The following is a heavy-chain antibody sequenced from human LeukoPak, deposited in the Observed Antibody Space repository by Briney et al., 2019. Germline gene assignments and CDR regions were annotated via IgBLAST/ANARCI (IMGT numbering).Heavy chain of an antibody. CDR1: GFTFSTYG. V-gene: IGHV3-23*01. J-gene: IGHJ4*02. Sequence: GGSLRLSCAASGFTFSTYGMSWVRQAPGKGLEWGSPISGRGGNTYYTDSVKGRFTISRDDFKNTLFLQMNSLRAEDTAVYYCAKAFGGSSWHLDYWGQGTLVTVSS. CDR3: AKAFGGSSWHLDY. D-gene: IGHD6-13*01. CDR2: ISGRGGNT.